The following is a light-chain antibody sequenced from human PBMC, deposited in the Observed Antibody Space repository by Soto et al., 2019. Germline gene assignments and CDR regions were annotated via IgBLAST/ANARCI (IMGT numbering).Light chain of an antibody. CDR1: QTIRSH. V-gene: IGKV1-39*01. CDR2: ATS. J-gene: IGKJ5*01. CDR3: QQYSSYPYT. Sequence: GDRVTITCRASQTIRSHLNWYQQKPGEAPKIVIYATSTLQSGVPSRFNGSVSGTDFTLSISSLQPDDFATYYCQQYSSYPYTFGQGTRLEIK.